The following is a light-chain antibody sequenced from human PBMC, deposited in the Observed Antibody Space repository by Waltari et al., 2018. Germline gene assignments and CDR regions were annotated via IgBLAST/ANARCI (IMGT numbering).Light chain of an antibody. Sequence: QSVLTQPPSVSGAPGQRVTLSCTGSSSNIGAGYDVHWYQQLPGTAPKLLIYGNSNRPSGVPDRFSGSKSGTSASLAITGLQAEDEADYYCQSYDSSLSGRYVFGTGTKVTVL. CDR3: QSYDSSLSGRYV. V-gene: IGLV1-40*01. CDR1: SSNIGAGYD. CDR2: GNS. J-gene: IGLJ1*01.